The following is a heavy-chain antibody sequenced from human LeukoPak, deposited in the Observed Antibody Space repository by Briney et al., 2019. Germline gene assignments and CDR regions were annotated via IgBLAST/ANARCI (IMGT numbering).Heavy chain of an antibody. J-gene: IGHJ5*02. CDR3: ARRDRGAAHSP. Sequence: SETLSLTCTVSGGSISSSSYYWGWIRQPPGKGLEWIGSIYYSGSTYYNPSLKSRVTISVDTSKNQFSLKLSSVTAADTAVYYCARRDRGAAHSPWGQGTLVTVSS. V-gene: IGHV4-39*01. CDR1: GGSISSSSYY. CDR2: IYYSGST. D-gene: IGHD6-6*01.